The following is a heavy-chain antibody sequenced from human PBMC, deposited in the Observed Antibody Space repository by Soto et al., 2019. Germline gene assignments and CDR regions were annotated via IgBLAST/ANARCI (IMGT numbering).Heavy chain of an antibody. V-gene: IGHV4-34*01. CDR1: GGSFSGYY. J-gene: IGHJ4*02. CDR2: IDQSGTT. CDR3: ARLGDYYQAFDY. D-gene: IGHD3-22*01. Sequence: PSETLSLTCAVYGGSFSGYYWNWLRQPPGEGLEWIGKIDQSGTTSYNPSLKSRVTVSVDTSKNQFSLNLSSVTAADTAVYYCARLGDYYQAFDYWGQGTLVTVSS.